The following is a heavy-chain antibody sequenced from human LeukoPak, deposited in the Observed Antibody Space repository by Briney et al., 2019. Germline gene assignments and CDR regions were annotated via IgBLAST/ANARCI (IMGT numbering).Heavy chain of an antibody. V-gene: IGHV1-46*01. CDR2: INPSGGST. Sequence: GASVKVSFKASGYTFTNYYMHWVRQAPGQGLEWMGIINPSGGSTSYAQKFQGSVTMTRDTSTSTVYMELSSLRSEDTAVYYCARISASIAPLDYWGQGTLVTVSS. CDR1: GYTFTNYY. CDR3: ARISASIAPLDY. D-gene: IGHD3-22*01. J-gene: IGHJ4*02.